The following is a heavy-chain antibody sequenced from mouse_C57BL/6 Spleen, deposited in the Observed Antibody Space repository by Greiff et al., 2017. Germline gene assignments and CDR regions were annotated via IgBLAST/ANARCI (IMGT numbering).Heavy chain of an antibody. Sequence: EVQLQESGPELVKPGASVKISCKASGYSFTGYYMNWVKQSPEKSLEWIGEINPSTGGTTYNQKFKAKATLTVDKSSSTAYMQLKSLTSEDSAVYYCASTSATVVATVYFDVWGTGTTVTVSS. CDR2: INPSTGGT. CDR1: GYSFTGYY. V-gene: IGHV1-42*01. J-gene: IGHJ1*03. D-gene: IGHD1-1*01. CDR3: ASTSATVVATVYFDV.